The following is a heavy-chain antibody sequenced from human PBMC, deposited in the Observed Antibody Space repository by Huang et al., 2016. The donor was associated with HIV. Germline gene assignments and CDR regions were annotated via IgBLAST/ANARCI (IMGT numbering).Heavy chain of an antibody. CDR2: IQYDGTKK. D-gene: IGHD2-15*01. Sequence: QVQLVESGGGVVQPGGSLRLSCATSGFTFSSYGMHWVRQAPGLGLEWVAVIQYDGTKKYYADSVKGLFNISRDNSKNMLHLQMNNLRVEDTAAYFCAKVTLGFDYWGQGTWVTVSS. J-gene: IGHJ4*02. CDR1: GFTFSSYG. CDR3: AKVTLGFDY. V-gene: IGHV3-30*02.